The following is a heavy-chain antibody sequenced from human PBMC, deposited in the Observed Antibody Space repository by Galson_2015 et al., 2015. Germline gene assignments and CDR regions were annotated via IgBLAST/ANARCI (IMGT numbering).Heavy chain of an antibody. J-gene: IGHJ5*02. CDR3: AREVQPGTRNENWFDP. D-gene: IGHD3-10*01. CDR1: GGTFSSYA. CDR2: IIPIFGTA. V-gene: IGHV1-69*13. Sequence: SVKVSCKASGGTFSSYAISWVRQAPGQGLEWMGGIIPIFGTANYAQKFQGRVTITADESTSTAYMELSSLRSEDTAVYYCAREVQPGTRNENWFDPWGQGTLVTVSS.